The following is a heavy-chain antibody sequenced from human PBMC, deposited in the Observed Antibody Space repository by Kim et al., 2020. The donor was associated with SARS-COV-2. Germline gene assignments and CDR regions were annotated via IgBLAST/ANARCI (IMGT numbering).Heavy chain of an antibody. D-gene: IGHD1-1*01. V-gene: IGHV3-30*18. CDR2: ITYHGTDD. CDR1: GFSFNNSA. Sequence: GGSLRLSCAAFGFSFNNSAMQWVRQAPGKGLEWVALITYHGTDDYSADSVRGRFTISSDNFDTVLSLQLNSLKLEATAVYFCSKSGVQATTAASWGEGTL. J-gene: IGHJ5*02. CDR3: SKSGVQATTAAS.